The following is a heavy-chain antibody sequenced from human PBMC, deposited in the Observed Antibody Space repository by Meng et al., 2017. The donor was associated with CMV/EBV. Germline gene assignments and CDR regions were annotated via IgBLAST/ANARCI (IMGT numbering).Heavy chain of an antibody. Sequence: GESLKISCAASGFTFSSYSMNWVRQAPGKGLEWVSYISSSSTIYYADSVKGRFTISRDNAKNSLYLQMNSLRAEDTAVYYCARDGGYCTNGVCYPDYWGQGTLVTVSS. CDR3: ARDGGYCTNGVCYPDY. CDR1: GFTFSSYS. D-gene: IGHD2-8*01. CDR2: ISSSSTI. V-gene: IGHV3-48*04. J-gene: IGHJ4*02.